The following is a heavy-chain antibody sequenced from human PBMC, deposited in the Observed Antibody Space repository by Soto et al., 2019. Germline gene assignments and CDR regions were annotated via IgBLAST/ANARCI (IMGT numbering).Heavy chain of an antibody. V-gene: IGHV4-59*01. Sequence: SETLSLTCTFSCFSISSYYWSWIRQPPGKGLEWIGYIYYTGYTNYNPSLKSRVTISVDTSKNQFSLNVSSVTAADTAVYYCARVKWFGESGFDYWGQGTLVTVS. CDR1: CFSISSYY. D-gene: IGHD3-10*01. J-gene: IGHJ4*02. CDR3: ARVKWFGESGFDY. CDR2: IYYTGYT.